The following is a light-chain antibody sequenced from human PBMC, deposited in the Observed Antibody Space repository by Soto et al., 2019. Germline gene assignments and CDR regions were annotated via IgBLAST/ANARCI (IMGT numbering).Light chain of an antibody. CDR3: SSYTSTSAEV. J-gene: IGLJ1*01. CDR1: SSDVGGYNH. Sequence: QSALTQPASVSGSPGQLITISCTGTSSDVGGYNHVSWYQHHPGKAPKLMIHDVSNRPSGVSNRFSGSKSGNTASLIISGLQAEDEADYYCSSYTSTSAEVFGTGTKVPS. CDR2: DVS. V-gene: IGLV2-14*03.